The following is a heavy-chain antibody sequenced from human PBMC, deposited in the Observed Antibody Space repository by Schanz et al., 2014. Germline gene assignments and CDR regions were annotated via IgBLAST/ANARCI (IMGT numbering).Heavy chain of an antibody. Sequence: QVQLVQSGAEVRKPGASVKVSCKASGYTFSSYGITWVRQAPGQGLEWMGWISAYNGNTNYAQKFQGRVTITADKSTSTAYMDVSSLRSEDTAVYYCATLDYADSVSWGQGTLVTVSS. D-gene: IGHD4-17*01. J-gene: IGHJ5*02. CDR1: GYTFSSYG. V-gene: IGHV1-18*01. CDR3: ATLDYADSVS. CDR2: ISAYNGNT.